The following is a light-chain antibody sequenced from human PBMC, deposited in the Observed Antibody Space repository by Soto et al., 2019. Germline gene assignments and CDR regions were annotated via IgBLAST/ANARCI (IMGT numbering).Light chain of an antibody. CDR3: QQYNSYPWT. V-gene: IGKV1-5*01. J-gene: IGKJ1*01. CDR1: QTISSW. Sequence: DIQMTQSPSTLSASVGDRVTITCRASQTISSWLAWYQQKPGTAPKILIYDVSSLESGVPSRFSGSRSGTEFTLTISSLQPDDFATYYCQQYNSYPWTFGQGTKGDIK. CDR2: DVS.